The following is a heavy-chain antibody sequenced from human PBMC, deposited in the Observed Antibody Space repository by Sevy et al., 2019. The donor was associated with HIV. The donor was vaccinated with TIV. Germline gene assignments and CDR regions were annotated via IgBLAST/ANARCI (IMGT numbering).Heavy chain of an antibody. D-gene: IGHD3-3*01. CDR3: ARVTYDFSSGYDFANSFDP. J-gene: IGHJ5*02. Sequence: ASVKVSCKASGYTLSTSGITWVRQAPGQGLEWVGWSNPNHDPDYAQSLQGRLTMTTDTSTSTAYMELRSLTSGDTAVYYCARVTYDFSSGYDFANSFDPWGQGTLVTFSS. CDR1: GYTLSTSG. V-gene: IGHV1-18*01. CDR2: SNPNHDP.